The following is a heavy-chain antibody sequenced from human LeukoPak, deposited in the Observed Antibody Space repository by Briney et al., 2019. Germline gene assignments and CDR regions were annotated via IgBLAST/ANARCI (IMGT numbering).Heavy chain of an antibody. J-gene: IGHJ4*02. V-gene: IGHV3-49*04. CDR2: SRTKAYGGTT. Sequence: GRSLRLSCTASRITFCDYGMSWVRQAPGKGLEGVGFSRTKAYGGTTEYAASVKGTFTISRDDSNNIAYLQMNSLKTEDTAVYYCSVYYDSSGYLDYWGQGTLVTVSS. CDR1: RITFCDYG. CDR3: SVYYDSSGYLDY. D-gene: IGHD3-22*01.